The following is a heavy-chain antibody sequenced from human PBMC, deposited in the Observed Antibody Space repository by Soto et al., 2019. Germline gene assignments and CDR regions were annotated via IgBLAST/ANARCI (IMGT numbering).Heavy chain of an antibody. J-gene: IGHJ4*02. CDR2: IKSKTDGGTT. CDR3: TTAPMYSSGWYYFDY. CDR1: GFTFSNAW. Sequence: EVQLVESGGGLVKPGGSLRLSCAASGFTFSNAWMSWVRQAPGKGLEWVGRIKSKTDGGTTDYAAPVKGRFTISRDDSKNTVYLQMNSLKTEDTAVYYCTTAPMYSSGWYYFDYWGQGTLVPVSS. D-gene: IGHD6-19*01. V-gene: IGHV3-15*01.